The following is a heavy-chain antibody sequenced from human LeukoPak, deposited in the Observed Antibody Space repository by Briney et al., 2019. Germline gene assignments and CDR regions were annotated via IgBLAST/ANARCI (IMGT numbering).Heavy chain of an antibody. CDR3: ARDRSYYGSGSYLY. J-gene: IGHJ4*02. D-gene: IGHD3-10*01. V-gene: IGHV1-2*02. CDR1: GYTFTSYY. CDR2: INPNSGGT. Sequence: ASVKVSCKASGYTFTSYYMHWVRQAPGQGLEWMGWINPNSGGTNYAQKFQGRVTMTRDTSISTAYMELSRLRSDDTAVYYCARDRSYYGSGSYLYWGQGTLVTVSS.